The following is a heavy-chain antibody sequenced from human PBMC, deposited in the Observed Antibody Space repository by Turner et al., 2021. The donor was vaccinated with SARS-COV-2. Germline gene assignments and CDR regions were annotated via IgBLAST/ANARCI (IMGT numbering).Heavy chain of an antibody. CDR2: INGTGHVT. Sequence: EVQLLESGGGLVQPGGSLRLSFAASGFTFNNFAMSWVRQAPGKGLDGGSSINGTGHVTHYIYSVKGRFTISRDSSKNTLYLQMNSLRVEDTAIYYCAKCVTTCQTKGLDNWGQGTLVTVSS. CDR1: GFTFNNFA. CDR3: AKCVTTCQTKGLDN. D-gene: IGHD1-26*01. V-gene: IGHV3-23*01. J-gene: IGHJ4*02.